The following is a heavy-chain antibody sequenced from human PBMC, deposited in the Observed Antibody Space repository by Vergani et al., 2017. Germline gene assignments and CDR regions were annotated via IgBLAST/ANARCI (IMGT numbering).Heavy chain of an antibody. V-gene: IGHV3-23*01. Sequence: EVQLLESGGGLVQPGGSLRLSCAASGFTFSSYAMSWVRQAPGKGLEWLSAISGSGGSTYYADSVKGRFTISRDNSKNTLYLQMNSLRAEDTAVYYCAKDHFYELGATIVADAFDIWGQGTMVTVSS. CDR1: GFTFSSYA. CDR3: AKDHFYELGATIVADAFDI. J-gene: IGHJ3*02. D-gene: IGHD1-26*01. CDR2: ISGSGGST.